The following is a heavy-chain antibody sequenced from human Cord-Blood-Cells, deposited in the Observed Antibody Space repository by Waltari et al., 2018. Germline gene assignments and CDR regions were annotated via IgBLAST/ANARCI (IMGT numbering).Heavy chain of an antibody. D-gene: IGHD3-10*01. CDR3: ARKTIGELAFDI. CDR1: GGSFSGYY. V-gene: IGHV4-34*01. J-gene: IGHJ3*02. Sequence: QVQLQQWGAGLLKPSETLSLTCAVYGGSFSGYYWSWIRQPPGKGLEWIGEINHSGSTNSNPSLKSRVTISVDTSKNQFSLKLSSVTAADTAVYYCARKTIGELAFDIWGQGTMVTVSS. CDR2: INHSGST.